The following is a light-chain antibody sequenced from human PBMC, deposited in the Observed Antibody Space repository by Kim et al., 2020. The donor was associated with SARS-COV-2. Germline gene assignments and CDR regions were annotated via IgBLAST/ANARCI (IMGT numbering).Light chain of an antibody. CDR2: GAS. J-gene: IGKJ2*01. Sequence: DIQITQSPSSVSASVGDRVTITCRASRGITSWLAWYQQKPGKAPKLLIYGASSLQSGVPSRFSGSGSGTDFILTISGLQPEDFAIYYCQQANSLPYTFGQGTKLEI. CDR3: QQANSLPYT. CDR1: RGITSW. V-gene: IGKV1-12*01.